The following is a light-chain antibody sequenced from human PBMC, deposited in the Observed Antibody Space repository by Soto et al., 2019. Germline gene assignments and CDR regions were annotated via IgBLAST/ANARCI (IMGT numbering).Light chain of an antibody. Sequence: DIPMTQSPSTLSASVGDRVTITCRASQSISTWLAWYQQKPGKAPEVLIYDASSLKSGVPSRFSGSGSGTEFTLTISSLQPDDFATYYCQHYNGYFGQGTKLEIK. CDR1: QSISTW. V-gene: IGKV1-5*01. CDR2: DAS. J-gene: IGKJ2*01. CDR3: QHYNGY.